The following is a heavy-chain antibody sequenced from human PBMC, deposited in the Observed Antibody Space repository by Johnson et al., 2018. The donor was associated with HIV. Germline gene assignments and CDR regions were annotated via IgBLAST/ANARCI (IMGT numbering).Heavy chain of an antibody. CDR2: ISWNGGST. J-gene: IGHJ3*02. Sequence: VQLVESGGGVVRPGGSLRLSCAASGFIFDDYDMSWVRQAPGKGLEWVSGISWNGGSTGYADSVEGRFTISRDNAKNSLYLQMNSLRAEDTALYYCARGTGTDDAFDIWGQGTMVTVSS. V-gene: IGHV3-20*04. CDR1: GFIFDDYD. D-gene: IGHD1-1*01. CDR3: ARGTGTDDAFDI.